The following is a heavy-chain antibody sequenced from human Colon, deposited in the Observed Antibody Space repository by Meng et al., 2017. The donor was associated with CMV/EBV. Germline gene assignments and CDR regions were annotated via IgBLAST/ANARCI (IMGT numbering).Heavy chain of an antibody. V-gene: IGHV5-51*01. D-gene: IGHD3-10*01. J-gene: IGHJ6*02. CDR2: IYPADSDT. CDR3: AIILTGSYYPYYYGLGV. Sequence: GESLKISCKTSGYIFTSYWVGWVRQMPGKGLEWMGIIYPADSDTRYSPSFQGQVTFSVDKSIDTAYLEWSSLKASDTGLYYCAIILTGSYYPYYYGLGVWGPGTTVTVSS. CDR1: GYIFTSYW.